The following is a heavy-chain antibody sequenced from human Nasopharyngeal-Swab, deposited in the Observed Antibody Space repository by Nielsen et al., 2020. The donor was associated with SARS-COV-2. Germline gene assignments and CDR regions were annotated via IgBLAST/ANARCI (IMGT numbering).Heavy chain of an antibody. D-gene: IGHD1-26*01. V-gene: IGHV3-30-3*01. CDR2: ISYDGSNK. Sequence: WIRQPPGKGLEWVAVISYDGSNKYYADSVKGRFTISRDNSKNTLYLQMHSLRAEDTAVYYCARSHSGSFRAWFDPWGRGTLVTVSS. CDR3: ARSHSGSFRAWFDP. J-gene: IGHJ5*02.